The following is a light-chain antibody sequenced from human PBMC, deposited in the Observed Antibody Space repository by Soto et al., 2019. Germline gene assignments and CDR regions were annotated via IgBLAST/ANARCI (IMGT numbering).Light chain of an antibody. J-gene: IGKJ4*01. CDR2: GTS. CDR3: QQRVHWLT. CDR1: RNINGNY. V-gene: IGKV3D-20*02. Sequence: EVVLTQSPGTLSLSPGERATLSCRASRNINGNYLGWYQLKRGQAPRLLIYGTSTRATGIPDRFSGSGSGTDFTLTISRLEPEDFAVYYCQQRVHWLTFGGGTKVEIK.